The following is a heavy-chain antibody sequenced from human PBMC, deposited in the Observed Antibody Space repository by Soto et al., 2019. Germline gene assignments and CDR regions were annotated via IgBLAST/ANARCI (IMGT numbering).Heavy chain of an antibody. V-gene: IGHV3-66*01. J-gene: IGHJ4*02. CDR1: AFSVSTKY. D-gene: IGHD3-16*01. CDR2: IYSGGST. Sequence: EVQLVESGGRLVQPGGSLRLSCAASAFSVSTKYMSWVRQAPGKGLEWVSVIYSGGSTFYADSVRGRFTISRDNSKNPVNPQLNSLRAEDTAVYYCARYPWAADYWGQGTLVTVSS. CDR3: ARYPWAADY.